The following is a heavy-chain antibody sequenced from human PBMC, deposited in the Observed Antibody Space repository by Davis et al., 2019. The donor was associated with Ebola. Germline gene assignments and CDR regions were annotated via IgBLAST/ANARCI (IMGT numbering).Heavy chain of an antibody. J-gene: IGHJ4*02. V-gene: IGHV4-34*01. CDR3: ARVRSLGMIVAIYYFDY. CDR2: INHSGST. Sequence: MPSETLSLTCAVYGGSFSGYYWSWIRQPPGKGLEWIGEINHSGSTNYNPSLKSRVTISVDTSKNQFSLKLSSVTAADTAVYYCARVRSLGMIVAIYYFDYWGQGTLVTVSS. CDR1: GGSFSGYY. D-gene: IGHD3-22*01.